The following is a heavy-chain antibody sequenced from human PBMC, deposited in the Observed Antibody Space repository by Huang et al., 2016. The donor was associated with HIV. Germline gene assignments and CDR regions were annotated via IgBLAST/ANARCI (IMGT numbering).Heavy chain of an antibody. Sequence: QMQLVQSGPEVKKPGTSVKVSCKASGFTFTSSAVQWVRQARGQRLAWIGCIVVGSGNTNYAQKFQERVTITRDMSTSTAYMELSSLRSEDMAVYYCAAYTSGPAGYYYYYDMDVWGQGTTVTVSS. CDR1: GFTFTSSA. CDR3: AAYTSGPAGYYYYYDMDV. CDR2: IVVGSGNT. D-gene: IGHD6-19*01. J-gene: IGHJ6*02. V-gene: IGHV1-58*01.